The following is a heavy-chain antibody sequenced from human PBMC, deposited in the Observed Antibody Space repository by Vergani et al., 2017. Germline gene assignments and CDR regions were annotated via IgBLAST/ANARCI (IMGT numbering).Heavy chain of an antibody. V-gene: IGHV5-51*03. Sequence: EVQLVQSGAEVKKPGESLKISCKGSGYSFTSYWIGWVRQMPGKGLEWMGIIYPGDSDTRYSPSFQGEVTISADKSIGTAYLQWSSLKASDTAMYYCAGFSGYSSGWLNFDYWGQGTLVTVSS. CDR3: AGFSGYSSGWLNFDY. D-gene: IGHD6-25*01. J-gene: IGHJ4*02. CDR1: GYSFTSYW. CDR2: IYPGDSDT.